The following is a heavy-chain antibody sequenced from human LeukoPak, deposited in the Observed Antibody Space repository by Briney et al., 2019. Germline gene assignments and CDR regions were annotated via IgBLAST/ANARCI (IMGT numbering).Heavy chain of an antibody. D-gene: IGHD5-18*01. Sequence: ASVKVSCKASGGTFSSYAISWVRQAPGQGLEWMGGIIPISGTANYAQKFQGRVTITADESTSTAYMELSSLRSEDTAVHYCARGGRTVDTAMVPTPDYWGRGTLVTVSS. J-gene: IGHJ4*02. CDR3: ARGGRTVDTAMVPTPDY. CDR2: IIPISGTA. V-gene: IGHV1-69*13. CDR1: GGTFSSYA.